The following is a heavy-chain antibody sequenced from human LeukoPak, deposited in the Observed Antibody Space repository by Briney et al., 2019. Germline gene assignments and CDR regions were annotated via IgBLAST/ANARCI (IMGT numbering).Heavy chain of an antibody. CDR2: IVGSSSNI. D-gene: IGHD4/OR15-4a*01. CDR1: GFSFSTYS. J-gene: IGHJ4*02. V-gene: IGHV3-21*04. Sequence: GSLRLSCTASGFSFSTYSMNWVRQAPGKGLEWVSYIVGSSSNIYYADSVKGRFTISRDNAKNSLYLQIDGLRAGDTAVYYCSANSPETAAFDYWGQGTLVTASS. CDR3: SANSPETAAFDY.